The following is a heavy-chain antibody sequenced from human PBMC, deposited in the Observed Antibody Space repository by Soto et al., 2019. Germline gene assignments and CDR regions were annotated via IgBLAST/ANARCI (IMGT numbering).Heavy chain of an antibody. CDR3: FRGGVTSRTFDY. V-gene: IGHV5-51*01. D-gene: IGHD3-16*01. CDR1: GYIIKNYW. Sequence: RGESLKISCKASGYIIKNYWIGWVRQMPGQGLEWMGIIFPEDSDTRYSPSFQGHVTISVDKSISTAYVQWSSLKASDSAIYYCFRGGVTSRTFDYWGQGTLVTVSS. CDR2: IFPEDSDT. J-gene: IGHJ4*02.